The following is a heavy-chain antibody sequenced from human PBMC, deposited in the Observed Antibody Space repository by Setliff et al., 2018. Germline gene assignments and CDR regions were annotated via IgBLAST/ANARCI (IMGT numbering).Heavy chain of an antibody. V-gene: IGHV7-4-1*02. CDR1: GYTFTSYA. D-gene: IGHD6-13*01. CDR3: ARVRPPRWYYYYYYMDV. Sequence: ASVKVSCKASGYTFTSYAMNWVRQAPGQGLEWMGWINTNTGNPTYAQGLTGRFVFSLDTSVSTAYLQISSLKAEDTAVYYCARVRPPRWYYYYYYMDVWGKGTTVTVSS. CDR2: INTNTGNP. J-gene: IGHJ6*03.